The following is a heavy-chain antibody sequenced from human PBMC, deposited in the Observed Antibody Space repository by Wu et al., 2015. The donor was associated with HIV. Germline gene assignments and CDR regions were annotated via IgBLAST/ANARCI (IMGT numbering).Heavy chain of an antibody. CDR1: GGTFSSYA. V-gene: IGHV1-69*13. Sequence: QVQLVQSGAEVKKPGSSVKVSCKASGGTFSSYAISWVRQAPEQGLEWMGRIIPIFGTANYAQKFQGRVTITADESTSTAYMGLSSLRSEDTAVYYCARGELYHMSDYSNYGSLFDYWGQGTLVTVSS. J-gene: IGHJ4*02. D-gene: IGHD4-11*01. CDR3: ARGELYHMSDYSNYGSLFDY. CDR2: IIPIFGTA.